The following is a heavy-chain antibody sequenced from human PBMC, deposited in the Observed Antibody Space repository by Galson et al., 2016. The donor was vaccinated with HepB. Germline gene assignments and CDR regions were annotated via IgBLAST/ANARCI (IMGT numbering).Heavy chain of an antibody. V-gene: IGHV3-7*03. Sequence: SLRLSCAASGFSFSNYDMSWARQAPGKGLESVAKIRPDGSESYFVDSVKGRFTISRDNAKNSLYLQMNSLRAEDSAIYYCAREDFWRFDFWGRGTLVTVSS. CDR3: AREDFWRFDF. J-gene: IGHJ2*01. CDR2: IRPDGSES. CDR1: GFSFSNYD. D-gene: IGHD3-3*01.